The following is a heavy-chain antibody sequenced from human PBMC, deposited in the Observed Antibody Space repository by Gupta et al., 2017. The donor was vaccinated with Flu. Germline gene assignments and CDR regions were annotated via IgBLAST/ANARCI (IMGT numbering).Heavy chain of an antibody. Sequence: GTTNYNPSLKSRVTISVDTSKNQFSLKLSSVTAADTAVYYCARERKYSSSWYGPGGLYYFDYWGQGTLVTVSS. D-gene: IGHD6-13*01. CDR2: GTT. J-gene: IGHJ4*02. CDR3: ARERKYSSSWYGPGGLYYFDY. V-gene: IGHV4-61*02.